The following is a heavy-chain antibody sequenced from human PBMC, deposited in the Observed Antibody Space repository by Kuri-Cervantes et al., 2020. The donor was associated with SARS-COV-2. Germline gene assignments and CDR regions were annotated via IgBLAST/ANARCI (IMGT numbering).Heavy chain of an antibody. CDR2: ISSSSSYI. CDR1: GFTFSSYS. J-gene: IGHJ6*03. CDR3: ARDWQNWGSSYYYYYYYMDV. D-gene: IGHD7-27*01. Sequence: GESLKISCAASGFTFSSYSMNWVRQAPGKGLEWVSSISSSSSYIYYADSVKGRFTISRDNAKNSLYLQMNSLRAEDTAVYYCARDWQNWGSSYYYYYYYMDVWGKGTTVTVSS. V-gene: IGHV3-21*01.